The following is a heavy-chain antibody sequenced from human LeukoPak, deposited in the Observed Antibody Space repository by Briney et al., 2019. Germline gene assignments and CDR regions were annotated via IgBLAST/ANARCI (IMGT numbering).Heavy chain of an antibody. V-gene: IGHV3-23*01. CDR1: AFTFRSYA. J-gene: IGHJ4*02. CDR3: AKGAASRGYTYVAN. D-gene: IGHD5-18*01. Sequence: GGSLRLSCAAAAFTFRSYAMIWVRQAPGKGLEWVSGISGSGGSTYYSDSAKGRFTISRDNSNNTLYLQMNSLRAEDTAVYYCAKGAASRGYTYVANWGQGTLVTVSS. CDR2: ISGSGGST.